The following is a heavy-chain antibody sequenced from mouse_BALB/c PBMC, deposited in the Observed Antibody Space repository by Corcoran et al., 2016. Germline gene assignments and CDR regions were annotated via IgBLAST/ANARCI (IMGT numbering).Heavy chain of an antibody. CDR3: ARRGYGSSSAWFAY. CDR2: IDPANGNT. Sequence: EVQLKQSGAELVKPGASVKLSCTASGFNIKDTFMHWVKQRPEQGLEWIGRIDPANGNTKYDPKFQGKATITADTSSNTAYLQLSSLTSEDTAVYYWARRGYGSSSAWFAYWGQGTLVTVSA. J-gene: IGHJ3*01. D-gene: IGHD1-1*01. CDR1: GFNIKDTF. V-gene: IGHV14-3*02.